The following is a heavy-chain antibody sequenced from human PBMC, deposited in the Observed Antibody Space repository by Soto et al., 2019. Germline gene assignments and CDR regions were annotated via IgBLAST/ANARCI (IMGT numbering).Heavy chain of an antibody. J-gene: IGHJ4*02. CDR1: GYTFTSYA. CDR3: ARGTNWGLFDY. CDR2: INAGNGNT. V-gene: IGHV1-3*05. D-gene: IGHD7-27*01. Sequence: QVQLVQSGAEEKKPGASVKVSCKASGYTFTSYAMHWVRQAPGQRLEWMGWINAGNGNTKYSQKFQGRVTITRDTSASTAYMELSSLRSEDAAVYYCARGTNWGLFDYWGQGTLVTVSS.